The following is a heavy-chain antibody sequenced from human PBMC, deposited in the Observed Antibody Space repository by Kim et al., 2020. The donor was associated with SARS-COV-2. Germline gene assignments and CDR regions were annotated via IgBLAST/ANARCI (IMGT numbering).Heavy chain of an antibody. V-gene: IGHV4-59*01. J-gene: IGHJ2*01. CDR3: AGWGSTSGVYWYFDL. D-gene: IGHD2-2*01. Sequence: SETLSLTCTVSGGSISSYYWSWIRQPPGKGLEWVGYIYYSGSTNYNPSLKSRVTISVDTSKNQSSLKLSSVTAADTAVYYCAGWGSTSGVYWYFDLWGRG. CDR1: GGSISSYY. CDR2: IYYSGST.